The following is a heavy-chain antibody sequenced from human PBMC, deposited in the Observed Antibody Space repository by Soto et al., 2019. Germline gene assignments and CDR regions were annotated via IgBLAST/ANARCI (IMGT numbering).Heavy chain of an antibody. J-gene: IGHJ4*02. D-gene: IGHD4-4*01. Sequence: PGESLRLSCAASGFTFTYYWTHWVRQAPGKGLVWVSRINSDGSRTSYADSVTGRFTISRDNAKNTLYLQMNSLRVEDTALYYCARETYRGFYFDYWGQGTLVTVSS. V-gene: IGHV3-74*01. CDR2: INSDGSRT. CDR1: GFTFTYYW. CDR3: ARETYRGFYFDY.